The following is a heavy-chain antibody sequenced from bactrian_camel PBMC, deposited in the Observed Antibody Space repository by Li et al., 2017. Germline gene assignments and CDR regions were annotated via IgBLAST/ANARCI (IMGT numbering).Heavy chain of an antibody. CDR3: AAPSDTTMITMTTVQALGCYWNY. CDR2: RNNIGDTA. D-gene: IGHD3*01. Sequence: HVQLVESGGGSVQAGESLTLSCTVPPDTLDASDMGWYRQAPGKGLEWVSGRNNIGDTAYYSDSVKGRFTITRDNAKNMLYLQMNSLKPEDTAMYYCAAPSDTTMITMTTVQALGCYWNYWGQGTQVTVS. V-gene: IGHV3S61*01. CDR1: PDTLDASD. J-gene: IGHJ4*01.